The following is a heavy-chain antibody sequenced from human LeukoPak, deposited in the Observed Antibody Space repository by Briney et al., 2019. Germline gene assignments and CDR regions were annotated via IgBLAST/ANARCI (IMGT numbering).Heavy chain of an antibody. Sequence: GGSLRLSCAASGFTVSSNYMSWVRQAPGKGLEWVSVIYSGGSTYYADSVKDRFTISRDNSKNILYLQMNSLRAEDTAVYYCARVAGAGYYYYYYMDVWGKGTTVTVSS. D-gene: IGHD6-19*01. CDR2: IYSGGST. J-gene: IGHJ6*03. CDR3: ARVAGAGYYYYYYMDV. CDR1: GFTVSSNY. V-gene: IGHV3-66*01.